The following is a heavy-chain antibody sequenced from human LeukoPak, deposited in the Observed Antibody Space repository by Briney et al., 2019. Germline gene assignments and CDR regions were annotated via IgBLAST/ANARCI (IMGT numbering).Heavy chain of an antibody. CDR3: AKTYYYDSSGYGIDY. Sequence: GGSLRLSCAASGFIFTNYGMSWVRQAPGKGLEWVSAISGSDGHTYYADSVKGRFTISRDNSKNTLYLQMNSLSAEDTAVYYCAKTYYYDSSGYGIDYWGQGTLVTVSS. J-gene: IGHJ4*02. CDR1: GFIFTNYG. V-gene: IGHV3-23*01. CDR2: ISGSDGHT. D-gene: IGHD3-22*01.